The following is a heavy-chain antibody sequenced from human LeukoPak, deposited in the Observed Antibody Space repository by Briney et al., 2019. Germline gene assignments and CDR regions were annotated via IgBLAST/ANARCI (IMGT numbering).Heavy chain of an antibody. D-gene: IGHD3-3*01. J-gene: IGHJ4*02. CDR2: IYQSGSVSS. CDR1: GGSIISSNYY. Sequence: PSETLSLTCSVSGGSIISSNYYWGWIRQPPGKGLEWIESIYQSGSVSSYYNPSLKSPVTIFGDTSKTQFFLRLSSVTAADTAVYYCASTLRFLPYRRFDYWGQGTLVTVPS. CDR3: ASTLRFLPYRRFDY. V-gene: IGHV4-39*01.